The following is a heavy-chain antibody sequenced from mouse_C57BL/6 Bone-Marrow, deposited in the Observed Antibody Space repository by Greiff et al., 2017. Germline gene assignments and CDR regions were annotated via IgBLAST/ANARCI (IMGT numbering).Heavy chain of an antibody. J-gene: IGHJ2*01. D-gene: IGHD6-1*01. CDR1: GYTFTSYC. V-gene: IGHV1-72*01. CDR2: IDPNSGGT. CDR3: ARSAFDY. Sequence: VQLQQPGAELVKPGASVTLSCKASGYTFTSYCMHWVKQRPGRGLEWIGRIDPNSGGTKYNEKFKSKATLTADTPSSTVYMQLSSLTSEDSAVDYSARSAFDYWGQGTTLTVSS.